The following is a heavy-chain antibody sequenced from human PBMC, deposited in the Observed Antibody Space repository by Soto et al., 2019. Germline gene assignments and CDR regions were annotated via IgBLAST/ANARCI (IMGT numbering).Heavy chain of an antibody. V-gene: IGHV5-10-1*03. J-gene: IGHJ4*02. CDR2: IDPSDSNS. CDR3: ARHAGSEGAFAS. Sequence: VQLVQSGAELKKPGESLRISCKASGYKFSNYWITWVRQMPGRGLEWMGRIDPSDSNSHYSPSFQGHVTLSADKSINTAYLPWSSLKASDTAIYFCARHAGSEGAFASWGQGTLVSVPS. D-gene: IGHD1-26*01. CDR1: GYKFSNYW.